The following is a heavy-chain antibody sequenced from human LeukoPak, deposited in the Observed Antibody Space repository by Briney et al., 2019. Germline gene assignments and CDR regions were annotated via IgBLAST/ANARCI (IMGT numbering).Heavy chain of an antibody. CDR1: GGTFSSDA. D-gene: IGHD3-22*01. V-gene: IGHV1-69*04. J-gene: IGHJ4*02. CDR3: ARGADYYDSSGYYPESY. CDR2: IIPILGIA. Sequence: ASVKVSCKASGGTFSSDAISWVRQAPGQGLEWMGRIIPILGIANYAQKFQGRVTITADKSTSTAYMELSSLRSEDTAVYYCARGADYYDSSGYYPESYWGQGTLVTVSS.